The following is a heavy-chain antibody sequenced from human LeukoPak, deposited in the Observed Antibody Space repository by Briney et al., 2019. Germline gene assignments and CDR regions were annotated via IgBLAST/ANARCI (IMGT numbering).Heavy chain of an antibody. Sequence: GASVKVSCKASGYTFTSYGISWVRQAPGQGLEWMGWISAYNGNTNYAQKLQGRVTMTTDTSTSTAYMELRSLRSDDTAVYYCGRDTFADYYDSSGYDYFDYWGQGTLVTVSS. CDR1: GYTFTSYG. J-gene: IGHJ4*02. CDR3: GRDTFADYYDSSGYDYFDY. D-gene: IGHD3-22*01. CDR2: ISAYNGNT. V-gene: IGHV1-18*01.